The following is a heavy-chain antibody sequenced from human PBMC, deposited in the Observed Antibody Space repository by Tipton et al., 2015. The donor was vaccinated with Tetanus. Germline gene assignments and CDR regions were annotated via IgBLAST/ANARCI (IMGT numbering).Heavy chain of an antibody. J-gene: IGHJ4*02. Sequence: GLVKPSQTLSLTCTVSGGSISTGGYYWSWIRQHPGKGLEWNGDIYNSGSTYYNPSLKSRVTISVDTSENHFSLKLNSVTAADPAVYFCARDQARRARGWNYFDYWGQGIQVTVSS. CDR3: ARDQARRARGWNYFDY. CDR1: GGSISTGGYY. V-gene: IGHV4-31*03. D-gene: IGHD6-6*01. CDR2: IYNSGST.